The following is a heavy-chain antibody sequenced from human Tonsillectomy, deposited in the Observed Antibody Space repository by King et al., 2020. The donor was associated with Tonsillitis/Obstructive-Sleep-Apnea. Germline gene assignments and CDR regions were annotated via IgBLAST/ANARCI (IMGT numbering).Heavy chain of an antibody. Sequence: VQLVESGGGLVQSGGSLRLSCAASGFTVSSDYMSWVRQAPGKGLEWVSVIYSGGDTFYADSVKDRFTISRDNSKNTLFLQMNSLGPEDTAVYYCATSPISPSRPFDFWGQGTLATVSS. CDR2: IYSGGDT. CDR3: ATSPISPSRPFDF. CDR1: GFTVSSDY. J-gene: IGHJ4*02. V-gene: IGHV3-66*01. D-gene: IGHD2-2*01.